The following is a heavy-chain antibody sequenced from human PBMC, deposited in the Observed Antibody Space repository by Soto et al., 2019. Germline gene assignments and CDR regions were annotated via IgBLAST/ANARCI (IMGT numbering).Heavy chain of an antibody. CDR2: ISDDGSNK. Sequence: PEGSLRLSFAASGFTFSSYAMHWVRQAPGKGLEWVAFISDDGSNKYYADPVKVRFTIYIENSNKSLYLQMNSLRAEDTAVYYCARDQGDRGDTFDXWGQGTRVTVS. V-gene: IGHV3-30-3*01. CDR1: GFTFSSYA. D-gene: IGHD5-12*01. CDR3: ARDQGDRGDTFDX. J-gene: IGHJ5*01.